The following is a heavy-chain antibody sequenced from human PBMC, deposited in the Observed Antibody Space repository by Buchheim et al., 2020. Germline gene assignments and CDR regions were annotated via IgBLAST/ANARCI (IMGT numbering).Heavy chain of an antibody. D-gene: IGHD4-17*01. V-gene: IGHV4-4*07. CDR2: INSSGST. CDR1: GGSINSYY. CDR3: ARGTVTTPKYYFDY. J-gene: IGHJ4*02. Sequence: QVQLQESGPGLVKPSETLSLTCAVSGGSINSYYWSWIRQSAGQGLEWIGRINSSGSTSYNPSLKSRVTMSVDTSRNQFSLKLSSVTAADTAVYYCARGTVTTPKYYFDYWGQGTL.